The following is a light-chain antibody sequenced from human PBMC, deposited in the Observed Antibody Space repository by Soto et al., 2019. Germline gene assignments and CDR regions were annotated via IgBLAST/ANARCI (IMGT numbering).Light chain of an antibody. J-gene: IGKJ1*01. V-gene: IGKV1-5*03. CDR3: QQYDTYWT. Sequence: DIQMTQSPSTLSASVGDRVTITCRASQSIGSWLAWYQQKPGKAPKFLIYKASTLESGVPSRFSGSGSGTEFTLTISRLQPDYVAYYYCQQYDTYWTFGQGTKVEIK. CDR2: KAS. CDR1: QSIGSW.